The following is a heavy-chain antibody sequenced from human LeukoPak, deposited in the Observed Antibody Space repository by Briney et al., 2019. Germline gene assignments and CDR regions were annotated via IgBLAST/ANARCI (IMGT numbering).Heavy chain of an antibody. CDR2: IYSGGST. J-gene: IGHJ4*02. CDR3: ARDCTNGVCSNFDY. CDR1: GFTVSSNY. V-gene: IGHV3-53*01. D-gene: IGHD2-8*01. Sequence: GGSLRLSCAASGFTVSSNYMSWVRQAPGKGLAWVSVIYSGGSTYYADSVKGRFTISRDNSKNTLYLQMNSLRAEDTAVYYCARDCTNGVCSNFDYWGQGTLVTVSS.